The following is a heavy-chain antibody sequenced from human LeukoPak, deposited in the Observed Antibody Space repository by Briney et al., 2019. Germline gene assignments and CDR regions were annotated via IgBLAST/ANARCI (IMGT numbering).Heavy chain of an antibody. V-gene: IGHV4-34*01. J-gene: IGHJ5*02. Sequence: SETLSLTCTVSGDSITSYYWSWIRQPPGKGLEWIGEINHSGSTNYNPSLKSRVTISVDTSKNQFSLKLSSVTAADTAVYYCARLGGTYCSSTSCYSRSNWFDPWGQGTLVTVSS. D-gene: IGHD2-2*01. CDR1: GDSITSYY. CDR2: INHSGST. CDR3: ARLGGTYCSSTSCYSRSNWFDP.